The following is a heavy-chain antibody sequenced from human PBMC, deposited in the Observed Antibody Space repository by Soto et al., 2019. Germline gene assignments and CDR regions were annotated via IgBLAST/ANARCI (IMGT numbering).Heavy chain of an antibody. CDR2: INAYWGRT. CDR3: ARAMAAADKWECRCWFDH. Sequence: GXSVKVSCKTSVYAFTMFYMSWVRQAPGQGLEWMGTINAYWGRTTYAQNFQGRLTMTSETCTGTSYMKLSSLKYDDTAVYYCARAMAAADKWECRCWFDHWGQGTQVTVSS. J-gene: IGHJ5*02. D-gene: IGHD6-25*01. CDR1: VYAFTMFY. V-gene: IGHV1-46*01.